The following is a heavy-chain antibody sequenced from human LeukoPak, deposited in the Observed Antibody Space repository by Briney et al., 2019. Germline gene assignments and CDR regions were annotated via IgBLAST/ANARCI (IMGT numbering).Heavy chain of an antibody. J-gene: IGHJ3*02. CDR1: GYTFSSYG. V-gene: IGHV1-18*01. CDR2: ISAYNGNT. Sequence: PSVKLSSTASGYTFSSYGITCVRQAPGQGLEWMVWISAYNGNTNYAQKFQGRVTITADESTSTAYMELSSLRSEDTAVYYCARINGYSSSRGAFDIWGQGTMVTVSS. D-gene: IGHD6-19*01. CDR3: ARINGYSSSRGAFDI.